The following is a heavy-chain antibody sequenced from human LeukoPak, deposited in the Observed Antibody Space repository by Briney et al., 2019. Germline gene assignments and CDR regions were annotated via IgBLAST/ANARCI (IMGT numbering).Heavy chain of an antibody. CDR1: GYTLTELS. CDR3: ASMGRYCTGGVCYAPYYFDY. J-gene: IGHJ4*02. Sequence: ASVKVSCKVSGYTLTELSMHWVRQAPGKGLEWMGGFDPEDGETIYAQKFQGRVTMTEDTSTDTAYMELSSLRSEDTAVYYCASMGRYCTGGVCYAPYYFDYCGQGTLVTVSS. CDR2: FDPEDGET. D-gene: IGHD2-8*02. V-gene: IGHV1-24*01.